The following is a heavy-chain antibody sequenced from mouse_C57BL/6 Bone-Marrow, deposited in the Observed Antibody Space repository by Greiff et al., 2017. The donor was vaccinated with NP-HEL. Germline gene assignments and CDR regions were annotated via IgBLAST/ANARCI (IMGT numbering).Heavy chain of an antibody. CDR2: IDPSDSYT. J-gene: IGHJ1*03. CDR3: ARQGIIGYFDV. V-gene: IGHV1-59*01. CDR1: GYTFTSYW. Sequence: QVQLKQPGAELVRPGTSVKLSCKASGYTFTSYWMHWVKQRPGQGLEWIGVIDPSDSYTNYNQKFKGKATLTVDTSSSTAYMQLSSLTSEDSAVYYCARQGIIGYFDVWGTGTTVTVSS.